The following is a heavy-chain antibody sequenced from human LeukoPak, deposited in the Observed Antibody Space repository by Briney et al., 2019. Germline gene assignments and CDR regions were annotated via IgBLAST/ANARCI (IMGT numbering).Heavy chain of an antibody. J-gene: IGHJ4*02. Sequence: GGSLRLSCAASGFTFSSYGMHWVRQAPGKGLEWVSFISDGGRPLHYADSVKGRFTISRDNAKNSLYLQMNSLRDEDTAVYFCARRYCTPSNCYSDYWGQGALVTVSS. CDR1: GFTFSSYG. CDR3: ARRYCTPSNCYSDY. CDR2: ISDGGRPL. V-gene: IGHV3-48*02. D-gene: IGHD2-8*01.